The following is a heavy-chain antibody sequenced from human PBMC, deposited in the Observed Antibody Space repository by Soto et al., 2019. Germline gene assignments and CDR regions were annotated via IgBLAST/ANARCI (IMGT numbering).Heavy chain of an antibody. CDR3: ARGHDEGYCSSTSCYHAFDI. Sequence: SETLSLTCAVYGGSFSGYYWSWIRQPPGKGLEWIGEINHSGSTNYNPSLKSRVTISVDTSKNQFSLKLSSVTAADTAVYYCARGHDEGYCSSTSCYHAFDIWGQGTMVTVSS. CDR2: INHSGST. J-gene: IGHJ3*02. D-gene: IGHD2-2*01. CDR1: GGSFSGYY. V-gene: IGHV4-34*01.